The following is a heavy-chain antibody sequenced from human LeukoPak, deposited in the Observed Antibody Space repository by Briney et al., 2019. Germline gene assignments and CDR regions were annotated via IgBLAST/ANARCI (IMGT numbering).Heavy chain of an antibody. D-gene: IGHD3-22*01. CDR1: GGSFSGYY. J-gene: IGHJ4*02. V-gene: IGHV4-59*10. CDR2: IYTSGST. Sequence: SETLSLTCAVYGGSFSGYYWSWIRQPAGKGLEWIGRIYTSGSTNYNPSLKSRVTISVDTSKNQFSLKLSSVTAADTAVYYCARTYYDSSGYHPIDYWGQGTLVTVSS. CDR3: ARTYYDSSGYHPIDY.